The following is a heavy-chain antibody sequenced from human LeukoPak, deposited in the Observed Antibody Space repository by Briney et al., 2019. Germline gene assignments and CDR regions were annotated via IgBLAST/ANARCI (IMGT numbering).Heavy chain of an antibody. V-gene: IGHV4-34*01. CDR1: GGSFSGYY. D-gene: IGHD6-13*01. CDR3: ARGSATAAGTVEYFQH. J-gene: IGHJ1*01. CDR2: INHSGST. Sequence: PSETLSLTCAVYGGSFSGYYWSWIRQPPGKGLEWIGEINHSGSTNYNPSLKSRVTISVDTSKNQFSLRLSSVTAADTAVYYCARGSATAAGTVEYFQHWGQGTLVTVSS.